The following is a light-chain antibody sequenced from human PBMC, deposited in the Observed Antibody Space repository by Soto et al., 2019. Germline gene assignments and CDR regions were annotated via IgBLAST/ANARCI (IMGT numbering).Light chain of an antibody. J-gene: IGKJ4*01. CDR3: QKYNSAPKT. V-gene: IGKV1-39*01. Sequence: DIRMTQSPSSLSSSVGDRVTISCRGSQSISSYLNWYQQKPGKAPKLLIYAASSLQSGVPSRFSGSGSGTDFTLTISSLQPEDVATYYCQKYNSAPKTFGGGAKVDI. CDR1: QSISSY. CDR2: AAS.